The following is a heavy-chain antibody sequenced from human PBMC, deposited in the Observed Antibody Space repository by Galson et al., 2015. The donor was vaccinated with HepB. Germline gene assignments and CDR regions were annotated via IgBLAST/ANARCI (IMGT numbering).Heavy chain of an antibody. CDR2: VDPSDSYT. CDR1: GYSFTSYW. Sequence: AEVKKPGESLRISCKGSGYSFTSYWISWVRQMPGKGLEWMGRVDPSDSYTNYSPSFQGHVTISADKSISTAYLQWSSLKASDTAMYYCARHGVVRFLGPNGMDVWGQGTTVTVSS. J-gene: IGHJ6*02. V-gene: IGHV5-10-1*01. D-gene: IGHD3-3*01. CDR3: ARHGVVRFLGPNGMDV.